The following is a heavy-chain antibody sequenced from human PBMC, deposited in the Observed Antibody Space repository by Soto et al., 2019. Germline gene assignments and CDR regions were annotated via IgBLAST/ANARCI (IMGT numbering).Heavy chain of an antibody. J-gene: IGHJ5*02. D-gene: IGHD5-12*01. CDR1: GDSISSYY. CDR3: ARGVATIGP. CDR2: IYYSGST. V-gene: IGHV4-59*01. Sequence: SETLSLTCTVSGDSISSYYWTWIRQPPGKGLEWIGYIYYSGSTNYNPSLKSRVTISVDTSKNQFSLKLTSVTAADTAVYYCARGVATIGPWGQGTLVAVSS.